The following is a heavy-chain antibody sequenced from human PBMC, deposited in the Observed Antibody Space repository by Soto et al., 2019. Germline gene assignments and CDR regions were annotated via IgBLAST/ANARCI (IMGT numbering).Heavy chain of an antibody. Sequence: GGSLRLSCAASGFNFGNYRMNWVRQAPGKGLEWVSHISSSSSPIYYADSVKGRFTISRDNAKNSLYLQMNSLRDEDTTVYFCARDRSGTWDDAFDIWGQGTMVTVSS. CDR2: ISSSSSPI. D-gene: IGHD2-15*01. CDR1: GFNFGNYR. J-gene: IGHJ3*02. CDR3: ARDRSGTWDDAFDI. V-gene: IGHV3-48*02.